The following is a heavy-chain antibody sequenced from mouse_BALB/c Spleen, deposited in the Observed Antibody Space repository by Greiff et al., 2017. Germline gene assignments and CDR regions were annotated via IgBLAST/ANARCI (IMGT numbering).Heavy chain of an antibody. CDR3: ARMGYRYDASGFDY. CDR1: GYTFTEYT. D-gene: IGHD2-14*01. CDR2: INPNNGGT. J-gene: IGHJ2*01. V-gene: IGHV1-18*01. Sequence: EVLLHQSGPELVKPGASVKISCTTSGYTFTEYTMHWVKQGHGKSLEWIGGINPNNGGTSYNQKFTGKATLTVDKSSSTAYMELRSLTSEDSAVYYGARMGYRYDASGFDYWGQGTTLTVTS.